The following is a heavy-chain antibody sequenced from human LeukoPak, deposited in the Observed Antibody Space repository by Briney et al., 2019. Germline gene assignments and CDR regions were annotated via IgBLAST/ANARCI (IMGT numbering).Heavy chain of an antibody. CDR2: IIHSGST. CDR3: ANLGYCSSTSCYTSDY. CDR1: GGSFSGYY. D-gene: IGHD2-2*01. Sequence: SETLSLTRAVSGGSFSGYYWTWIRQAPGKGLEWIAEIIHSGSTNYNPSLKSRVTISVDTSKNQFSLKLSSVTAADTAVYYCANLGYCSSTSCYTSDYWGQGTLVTVSS. V-gene: IGHV4-34*12. J-gene: IGHJ4*02.